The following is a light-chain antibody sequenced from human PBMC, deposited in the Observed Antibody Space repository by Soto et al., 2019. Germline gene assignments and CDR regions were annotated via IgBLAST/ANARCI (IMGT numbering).Light chain of an antibody. CDR2: GAS. Sequence: EIVMTQSPANLSVSPGERATLSCRASQSVSSNLAWYQQKPGQGPRLLIYGASTRATSIPARFSGSGSGTEFTLTINSRQSEDFAVYYCQQYNKWPPYTFGQGTKLEIK. CDR1: QSVSSN. V-gene: IGKV3-15*01. CDR3: QQYNKWPPYT. J-gene: IGKJ2*01.